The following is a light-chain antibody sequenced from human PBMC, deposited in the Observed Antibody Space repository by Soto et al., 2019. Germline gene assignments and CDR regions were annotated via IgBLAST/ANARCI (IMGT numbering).Light chain of an antibody. CDR3: YSYAGRNIWV. Sequence: QSVLTQPPSVSGAPGQRVTISCTGTASNIGGGYDVHWYIQLPGTVPKVLIYGSNSRPSGVPDRFSGSKSGTSASLAITGLQAEDEADYYCYSYAGRNIWVFGGGTKLTVL. CDR1: ASNIGGGYD. J-gene: IGLJ3*02. V-gene: IGLV1-40*01. CDR2: GSN.